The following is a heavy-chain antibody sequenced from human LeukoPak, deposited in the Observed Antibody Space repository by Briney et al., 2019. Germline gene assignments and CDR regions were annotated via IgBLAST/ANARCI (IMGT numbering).Heavy chain of an antibody. CDR2: IYYSGST. CDR3: ARSTPPLHNGMDV. CDR1: GGSLSSYY. D-gene: IGHD5-24*01. J-gene: IGHJ6*02. V-gene: IGHV4-59*01. Sequence: PSETLSLTCTVSGGSLSSYYWSWIRQPPGKGLEWIAYIYYSGSTNYNPSLKSRVTISVDTSKNQFSLKLSSVTAADTAVYYCARSTPPLHNGMDVWGQGTTVTVSS.